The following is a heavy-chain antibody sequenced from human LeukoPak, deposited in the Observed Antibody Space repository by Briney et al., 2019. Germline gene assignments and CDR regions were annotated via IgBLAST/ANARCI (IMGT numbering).Heavy chain of an antibody. V-gene: IGHV3-23*01. Sequence: GGSLRLSCAASGFTFSSYAMSWVRQAPGKGLEWVSAISGSGGSTYYADSVKGRFTISRDNSKNTLYLQMNSLRVEDTAVYYCARRGYFAPFYCMDVWGKGTTVTVSS. CDR2: ISGSGGST. J-gene: IGHJ6*03. CDR3: ARRGYFAPFYCMDV. CDR1: GFTFSSYA. D-gene: IGHD5-18*01.